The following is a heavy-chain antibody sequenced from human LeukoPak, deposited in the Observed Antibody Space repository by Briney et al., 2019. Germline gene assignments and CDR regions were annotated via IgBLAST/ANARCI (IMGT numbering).Heavy chain of an antibody. CDR2: INHSGST. Sequence: PSETLSLTCAVYGGSFSGYYWSWIRQPPGKGLEWIGEINHSGSTNYNPSLKSRVTISVDTSKNQFSLKLSSVTAADTAVYYCARDNYDFWSGYYHWFDPWGQGTLVTVSS. CDR1: GGSFSGYY. CDR3: ARDNYDFWSGYYHWFDP. V-gene: IGHV4-34*01. D-gene: IGHD3-3*01. J-gene: IGHJ5*02.